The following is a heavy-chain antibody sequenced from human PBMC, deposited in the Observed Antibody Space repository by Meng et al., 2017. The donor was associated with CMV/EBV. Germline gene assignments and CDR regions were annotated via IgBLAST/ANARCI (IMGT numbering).Heavy chain of an antibody. J-gene: IGHJ3*02. CDR1: GGSISSSSYY. Sequence: SETLSLTCTVSGGSISSSSYYWGWIRQPPGKGLEWIGSIYYSGSTYYHPSLKSRVTISVDTSKNQFSLKLSSVTAADTAVYYCARHRQQLILHAFDIWGQGTMVTVSS. V-gene: IGHV4-39*01. D-gene: IGHD6-13*01. CDR2: IYYSGST. CDR3: ARHRQQLILHAFDI.